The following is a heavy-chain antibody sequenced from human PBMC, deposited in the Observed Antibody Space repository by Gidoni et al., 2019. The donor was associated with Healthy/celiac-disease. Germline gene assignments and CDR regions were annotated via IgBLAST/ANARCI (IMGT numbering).Heavy chain of an antibody. CDR1: GFSFSSYA. J-gene: IGHJ4*02. Sequence: EVQLLESGGGLVQPGGSLRRYCAASGFSFSSYAMSWVRQAPGKGLEWVATISSSGGTTYYADSEKGRFTISRDNSKNTLYLQMHSLGYEDTAIYYCAKRIGDYWGQGTLVTVSS. V-gene: IGHV3-23*01. CDR2: ISSSGGTT. CDR3: AKRIGDY.